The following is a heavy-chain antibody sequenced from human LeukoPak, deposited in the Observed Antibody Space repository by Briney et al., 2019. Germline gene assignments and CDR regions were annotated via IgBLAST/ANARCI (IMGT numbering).Heavy chain of an antibody. CDR2: IRGRSDTT. CDR3: ARHNRDLALDY. J-gene: IGHJ4*02. V-gene: IGHV3-48*04. Sequence: GGSLRLSCAASGFTFTMFSMNWLRQAPGKGLEWIAFIRGRSDTTYYADSVQGRFTISRDNAKNSLFLQMNSLRAEDTAVYYCARHNRDLALDYWGQGTLVTVSS. D-gene: IGHD2/OR15-2a*01. CDR1: GFTFTMFS.